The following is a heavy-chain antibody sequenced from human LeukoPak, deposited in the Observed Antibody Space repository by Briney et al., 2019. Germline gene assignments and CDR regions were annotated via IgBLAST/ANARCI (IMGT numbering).Heavy chain of an antibody. CDR2: IYYSGST. J-gene: IGHJ6*02. CDR1: GGSISSGDYY. CDR3: ARAYYYDSSGYYFYYYYGMDV. D-gene: IGHD3-22*01. V-gene: IGHV4-30-4*01. Sequence: PSKTLSLTCTVSGGSISSGDYYWSWIRQPPGKGLEWIGYIYYSGSTYYNPSLKSRVTISVDTSKNQFSLKLSSVTAADTAVYYCARAYYYDSSGYYFYYYYGMDVWGQGTTVTVSS.